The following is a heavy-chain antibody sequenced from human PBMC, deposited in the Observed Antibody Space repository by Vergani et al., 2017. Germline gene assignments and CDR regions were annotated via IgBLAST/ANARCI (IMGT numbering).Heavy chain of an antibody. CDR2: IYYSGST. CDR1: GGSISSYY. V-gene: IGHV4-59*01. Sequence: QVQLQQSGPGLVKPSETLSLTCTVSGGSISSYYWSWIRQPPGKGLEWIGYIYYSGSTNYNPSLKSRVTISVDTSKNQFSLKLSSVTAADTAVYYCARTMVRGGMNYYGMDVWGQGTTVTVSS. CDR3: ARTMVRGGMNYYGMDV. D-gene: IGHD3-10*01. J-gene: IGHJ6*02.